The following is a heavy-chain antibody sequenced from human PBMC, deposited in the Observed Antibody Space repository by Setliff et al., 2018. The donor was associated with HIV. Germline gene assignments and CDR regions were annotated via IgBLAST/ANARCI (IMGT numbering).Heavy chain of an antibody. D-gene: IGHD1-26*01. CDR2: VDPEDGQT. V-gene: IGHV1-69-2*01. CDR1: GYTFTAYY. J-gene: IGHJ4*02. Sequence: GASVKVSCKASGYTFTAYYMHWVQQAPGRGLEWVGRVDPEDGQTIYARKFQGRVTMTEDTSTDTAYMVLARLTSEDTAVYSCATVGPTGAYFHDWGQGTLVTVSS. CDR3: ATVGPTGAYFHD.